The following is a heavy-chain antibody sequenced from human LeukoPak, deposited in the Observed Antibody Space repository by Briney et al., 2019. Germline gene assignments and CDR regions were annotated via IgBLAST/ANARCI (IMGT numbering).Heavy chain of an antibody. Sequence: GASVKVSCKASGYTFTSYGIIWVRQAPGQGLEWMGWISAYNGNTNYAQKLQGRVTMTTDTSTSTAYMELRSLRSDDTAVYYCASDMRLGSSGWYPIDYWGQRTLVTVSS. CDR2: ISAYNGNT. CDR3: ASDMRLGSSGWYPIDY. J-gene: IGHJ4*02. V-gene: IGHV1-18*01. D-gene: IGHD6-19*01. CDR1: GYTFTSYG.